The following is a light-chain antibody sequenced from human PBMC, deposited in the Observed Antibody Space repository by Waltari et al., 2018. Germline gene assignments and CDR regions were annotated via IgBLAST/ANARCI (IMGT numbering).Light chain of an antibody. J-gene: IGKJ2*01. CDR3: QQSYSSPYT. V-gene: IGKV1-39*01. Sequence: DIQMTQTPSSLAASVGDRVTITCRESQIISTYLNWYQQKPGKAPRLLIYGTSGLQSGVPSRFSGSGSGTDFTLAISSLQPEDFATDYCQQSYSSPYTFGQGTQLQIK. CDR1: QIISTY. CDR2: GTS.